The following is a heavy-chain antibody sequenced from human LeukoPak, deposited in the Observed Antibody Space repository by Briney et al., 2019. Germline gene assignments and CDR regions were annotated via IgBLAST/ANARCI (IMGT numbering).Heavy chain of an antibody. V-gene: IGHV4-4*07. D-gene: IGHD2-2*01. CDR2: IYTSGST. CDR1: GGSISGYY. CDR3: AREDIVVVPAAVGAFDI. Sequence: PSETLSLTCTVSGGSISGYYWSWIRQPAGKGLEWIGRIYTSGSTNYNPSLKSRVTMSVDTSKNQFSLKLSSVTAADTAVYYCAREDIVVVPAAVGAFDIWGQGTMVTVSS. J-gene: IGHJ3*02.